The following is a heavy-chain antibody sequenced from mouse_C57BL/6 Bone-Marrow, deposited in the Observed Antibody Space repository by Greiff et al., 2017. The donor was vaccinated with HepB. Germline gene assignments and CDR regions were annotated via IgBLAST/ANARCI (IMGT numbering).Heavy chain of an antibody. CDR1: GFNIKDDY. CDR2: IDPENGDT. D-gene: IGHD2-2*01. V-gene: IGHV14-4*01. CDR3: TTDGYGHWYFDV. J-gene: IGHJ1*03. Sequence: EVQVVESGAELVRPGASVKLSCTASGFNIKDDYMHWVKQRPEQGLEWIGWIDPENGDTEYASKFQGKATITADTSSNTAYLQLSSLTSEDTAVYYCTTDGYGHWYFDVWGTGTTVTVSS.